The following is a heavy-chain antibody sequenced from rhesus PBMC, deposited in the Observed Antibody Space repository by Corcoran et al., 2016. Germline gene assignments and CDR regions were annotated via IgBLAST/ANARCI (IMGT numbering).Heavy chain of an antibody. D-gene: IGHD3-3*01. J-gene: IGHJ1*01. Sequence: QVQLQESGPALVKPSETLSLTCAVSGGSFTTYWWTWIRQSPGKGLEWIVEVNGNTGYSNYNPALQSRVTISKDASTNQFSLALSSVTAADTAVYYCASGRTGLMDFEFWGQGALVTVSS. CDR3: ASGRTGLMDFEF. CDR1: GGSFTTYW. CDR2: VNGNTGYS. V-gene: IGHV4-80*01.